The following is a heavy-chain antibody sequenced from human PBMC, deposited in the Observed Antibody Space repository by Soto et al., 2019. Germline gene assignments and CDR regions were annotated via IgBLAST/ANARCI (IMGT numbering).Heavy chain of an antibody. CDR2: ISGSGGST. D-gene: IGHD2-15*01. CDR1: GFTFSSYA. V-gene: IGHV3-23*01. Sequence: GGSLRLSCAASGFTFSSYAMSWVRQAPGKGLEWVSAISGSGGSTYYADSVKGRFTISRDNSKNTLYLQMNSLRAEDTAVYYCARVWGEVRVAFAYWGQGSLVTVSS. J-gene: IGHJ4*02. CDR3: ARVWGEVRVAFAY.